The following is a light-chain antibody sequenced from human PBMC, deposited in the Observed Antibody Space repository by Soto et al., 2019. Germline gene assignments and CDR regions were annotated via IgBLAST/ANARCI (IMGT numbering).Light chain of an antibody. J-gene: IGLJ1*01. CDR2: EVN. CDR3: TSYAGGNNV. CDR1: SSVVGGYNY. Sequence: QSVLTQPPSASGSPGQSVTISCTGTSSVVGGYNYVSWYQQHPGKVPKLMVYEVNKRPSEVPDRFSGSKSGNTASLTVSGLQAEDEADYYCTSYAGGNNVFGTGTKLTVL. V-gene: IGLV2-8*01.